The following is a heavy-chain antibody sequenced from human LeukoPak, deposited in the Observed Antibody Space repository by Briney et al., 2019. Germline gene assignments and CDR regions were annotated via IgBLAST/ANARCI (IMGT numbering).Heavy chain of an antibody. CDR2: INAGNGNT. Sequence: ASVKVSCKASGYTFTSYAMHWVRQAPGQRLEWMGWINAGNGNTKYSQKFQGRVTITRDTSASTAYMELSSLRSEDTAVYYCARDVVAAAGTEVQHWGQGTLVTVSS. V-gene: IGHV1-3*01. CDR3: ARDVVAAAGTEVQH. D-gene: IGHD6-13*01. CDR1: GYTFTSYA. J-gene: IGHJ1*01.